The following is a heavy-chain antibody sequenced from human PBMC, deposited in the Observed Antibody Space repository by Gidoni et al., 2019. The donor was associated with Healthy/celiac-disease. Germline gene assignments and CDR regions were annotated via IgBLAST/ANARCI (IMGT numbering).Heavy chain of an antibody. D-gene: IGHD2-2*01. CDR1: GFTFSSYW. J-gene: IGHJ6*02. V-gene: IGHV3-74*01. CDR3: ARDGGWVPAVRSGMDV. Sequence: EVQLVESGGGLVQPGGSLRLSCAASGFTFSSYWMHWVRQAPGKGLVWVSRINSDGSSTSYADSVKGRFTISRDNAKNTLYLQMNSLRAEDTAVYYCARDGGWVPAVRSGMDVWGQGTTVTVSS. CDR2: INSDGSST.